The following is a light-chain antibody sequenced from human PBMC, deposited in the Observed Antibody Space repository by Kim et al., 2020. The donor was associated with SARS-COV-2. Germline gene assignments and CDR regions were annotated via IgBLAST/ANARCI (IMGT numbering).Light chain of an antibody. Sequence: GQSITISCTGTNSDIGGYNYVSWYQQHPGQAPKLMIYDVTKRPSGVSNRFSGSKSGNTASLTISGLQAKDEADYYCSSYTSSSAWVFGGGTKLTVL. CDR1: NSDIGGYNY. V-gene: IGLV2-14*04. CDR2: DVT. CDR3: SSYTSSSAWV. J-gene: IGLJ3*02.